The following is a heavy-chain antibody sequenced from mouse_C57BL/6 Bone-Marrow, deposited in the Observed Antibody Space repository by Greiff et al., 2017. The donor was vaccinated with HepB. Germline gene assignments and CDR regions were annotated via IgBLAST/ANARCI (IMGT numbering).Heavy chain of an antibody. CDR2: IYPGDGDT. V-gene: IGHV1-82*01. D-gene: IGHD2-1*01. CDR1: GYAFSSSW. Sequence: QVQLQQSGPELVKPGASVKISCKASGYAFSSSWMNWVQQRPGKGLEWIGRIYPGDGDTNYNGKFKGKATLTADKSSSTAYMQLSSLTSEDSAVYFCANYGNYGYWGQGTTLTVSS. J-gene: IGHJ2*01. CDR3: ANYGNYGY.